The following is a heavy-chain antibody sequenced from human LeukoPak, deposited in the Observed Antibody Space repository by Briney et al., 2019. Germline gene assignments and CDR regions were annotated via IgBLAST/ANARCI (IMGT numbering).Heavy chain of an antibody. J-gene: IGHJ6*02. CDR2: IIPILGIA. CDR1: GGTFSSYA. V-gene: IGHV1-69*04. D-gene: IGHD6-13*01. Sequence: GASVKVSCKASGGTFSSYAISWVRQAPGQGLEWMGRIIPILGIANYAQKFQGRVTITADKSTSTAYMELSSLRSEDTAAYYCARDYGRSSSWYVYYYYGMDVWGQGTTVTVSS. CDR3: ARDYGRSSSWYVYYYYGMDV.